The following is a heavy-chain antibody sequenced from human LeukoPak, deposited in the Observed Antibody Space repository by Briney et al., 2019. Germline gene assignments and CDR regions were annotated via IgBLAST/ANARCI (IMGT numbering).Heavy chain of an antibody. CDR3: AKDAGPIWFGELHDAFDI. CDR1: GFTFSSYA. CDR2: ISGSGGST. V-gene: IGHV3-23*01. Sequence: QPGGSLRLSCAASGFTFSSYAMSWVRQAPGKGLEWVSAISGSGGSTYYADSVKGRFTISRDNSKNTLYLQMNSLRAEDTAVYYCAKDAGPIWFGELHDAFDIWGQGTMVTVSS. J-gene: IGHJ3*02. D-gene: IGHD3-10*01.